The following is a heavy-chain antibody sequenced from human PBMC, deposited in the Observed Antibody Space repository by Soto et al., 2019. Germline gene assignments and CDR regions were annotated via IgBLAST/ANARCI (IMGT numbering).Heavy chain of an antibody. CDR2: IIPIFGTA. Sequence: SVKVSCKASGVTFSSYAISWVRQAPGQGLEWMGGIIPIFGTANYAQKFQGRVTITADESTSTAYMELSSLRSEDTAVYYCARDIAARPILSYYYYGMDVWGQGTTVTVSS. CDR1: GVTFSSYA. D-gene: IGHD6-6*01. CDR3: ARDIAARPILSYYYYGMDV. J-gene: IGHJ6*02. V-gene: IGHV1-69*13.